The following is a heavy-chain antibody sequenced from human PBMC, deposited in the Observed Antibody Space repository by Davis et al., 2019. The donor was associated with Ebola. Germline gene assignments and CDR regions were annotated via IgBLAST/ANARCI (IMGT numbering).Heavy chain of an antibody. CDR1: GGSISSGDYY. CDR2: IYYSGST. CDR3: ARIPLYGDPTGYYFDY. V-gene: IGHV4-30-4*01. J-gene: IGHJ4*02. Sequence: PSETLSLTCTVSGGSISSGDYYWSWIRQPPGKGLEWIGYIYYSGSTYYNPSLKSRVTISVDTSKNQFSLKLSSVTAADTAVYYCARIPLYGDPTGYYFDYWGQGTLVTVSS. D-gene: IGHD4-17*01.